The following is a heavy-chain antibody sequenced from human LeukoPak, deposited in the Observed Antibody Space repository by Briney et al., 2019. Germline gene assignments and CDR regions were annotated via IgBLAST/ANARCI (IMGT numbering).Heavy chain of an antibody. Sequence: ASVQVSCKASGYTFTSYGISWVRQAPGQGLEWMGWISAYNGNTNYAQKLQGRVTMTTDTSTSIAYMELRSLRSDDTAVYYCAIIVVVPGRWYSSSPAHDAFDIWGQGTMVTVSS. CDR3: AIIVVVPGRWYSSSPAHDAFDI. D-gene: IGHD2-2*01. J-gene: IGHJ3*02. V-gene: IGHV1-18*01. CDR1: GYTFTSYG. CDR2: ISAYNGNT.